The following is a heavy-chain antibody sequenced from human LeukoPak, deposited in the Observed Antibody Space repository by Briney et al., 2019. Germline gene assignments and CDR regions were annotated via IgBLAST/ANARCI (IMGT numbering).Heavy chain of an antibody. J-gene: IGHJ4*02. Sequence: GESLKISCKGSGYSFSVYWIGWVRQMPGKGLEWMGIIFPSDSDTRYSPSFQGQVTLSADKSISTAYLQWSSLKASDTAMYYCARSGYSGYEGDYWGQGTLVTVSS. D-gene: IGHD5-12*01. CDR1: GYSFSVYW. V-gene: IGHV5-51*01. CDR3: ARSGYSGYEGDY. CDR2: IFPSDSDT.